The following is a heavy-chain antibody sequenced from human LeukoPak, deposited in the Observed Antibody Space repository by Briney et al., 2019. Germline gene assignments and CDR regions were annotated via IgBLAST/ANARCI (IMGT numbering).Heavy chain of an antibody. CDR2: IYSGGST. J-gene: IGHJ4*02. CDR3: ASGSPDYGDYAFDY. Sequence: PGGSLRLSCAASGFTVGSNYMSWVRQAPGKGLEWVSVIYSGGSTYYADSVKGRFTISRHNSKNTLYLQMNSLRAEDTAVYYCASGSPDYGDYAFDYWGQGTLVTVSS. CDR1: GFTVGSNY. D-gene: IGHD4-17*01. V-gene: IGHV3-53*04.